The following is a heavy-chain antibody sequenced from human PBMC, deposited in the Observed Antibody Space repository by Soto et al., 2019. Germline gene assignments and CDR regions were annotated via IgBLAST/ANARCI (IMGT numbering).Heavy chain of an antibody. CDR1: GFTFSDYY. V-gene: IGHV3-11*01. D-gene: IGHD6-13*01. CDR3: AKDVYSSSWWEDYYYGMDV. Sequence: PGGSLRLSCAASGFTFSDYYMSWIRQAPGKGLEWVSYISSSGSTIYYADSVKGRFTISRDNAKNTLYLQMNSLRAEDTAVYYCAKDVYSSSWWEDYYYGMDVWGQGTTVTVSS. CDR2: ISSSGSTI. J-gene: IGHJ6*02.